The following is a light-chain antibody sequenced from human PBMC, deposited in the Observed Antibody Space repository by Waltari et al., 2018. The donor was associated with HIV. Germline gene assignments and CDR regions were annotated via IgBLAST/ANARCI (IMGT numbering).Light chain of an antibody. CDR3: QQADSFPHT. CDR2: SAF. Sequence: DIQMAQSPSNVSAFVGGTVTITCRASRDIPTSLAWYQFKPGSAPNLLIYSAFRLETGVPSRFGGSGSGTEFTLTITSLHPDDFATYYCQQADSFPHTFGGGTRVA. J-gene: IGKJ4*01. V-gene: IGKV1-12*01. CDR1: RDIPTS.